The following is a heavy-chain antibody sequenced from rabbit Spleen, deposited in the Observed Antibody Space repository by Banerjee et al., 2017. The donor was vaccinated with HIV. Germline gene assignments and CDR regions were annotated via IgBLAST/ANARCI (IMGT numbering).Heavy chain of an antibody. CDR3: ARSTYYDDNDSFNL. J-gene: IGHJ4*01. V-gene: IGHV1S45*01. D-gene: IGHD2-1*01. CDR2: INAATGKG. CDR1: GFSFSDRDV. Sequence: QEQLVESGGGLVKPEGSLTLTCKASGFSFSDRDVMCWVRQATGKGLEWIACINAATGKGVYASWAKGRFTISNTSSTTVTLQMTSLTAADTATYFCARSTYYDDNDSFNLWGQGTLVTVS.